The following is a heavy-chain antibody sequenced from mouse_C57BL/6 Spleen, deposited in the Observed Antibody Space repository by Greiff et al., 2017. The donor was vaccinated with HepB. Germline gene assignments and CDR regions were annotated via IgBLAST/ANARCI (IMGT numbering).Heavy chain of an antibody. D-gene: IGHD1-1*01. CDR2: IDPNSGGT. J-gene: IGHJ4*01. CDR1: GYTFTSYW. Sequence: VKLQQPGAELVKPGASVKLSCKASGYTFTSYWMHWVQQRPGRGLEWIGRIDPNSGGTKYNEKFKSKATLTVDEPSSTAYMQLSSLTSEDSAVYYCARSAGTTVEDAMDYWGQGTSVTVSS. CDR3: ARSAGTTVEDAMDY. V-gene: IGHV1-72*01.